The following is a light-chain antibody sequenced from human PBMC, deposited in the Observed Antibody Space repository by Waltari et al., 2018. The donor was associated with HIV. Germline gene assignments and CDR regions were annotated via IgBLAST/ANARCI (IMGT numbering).Light chain of an antibody. J-gene: IGKJ1*01. CDR2: LGS. V-gene: IGKV2-28*01. CDR3: MQALQIPWT. CDR1: QSLLDTNGYNY. Sequence: IVVTQSPLSLPVTPGEPASISCTSNQSLLDTNGYNYLDWYLQKPGQSPQLLIYLGSNRASGVPDRFSGSGSGTHCTLKISKLQTEDVGVYYCMQALQIPWTFGLGTKVEIK.